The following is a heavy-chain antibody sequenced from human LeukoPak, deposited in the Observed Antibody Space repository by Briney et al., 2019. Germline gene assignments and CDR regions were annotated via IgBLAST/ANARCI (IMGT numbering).Heavy chain of an antibody. V-gene: IGHV3-33*01. Sequence: QPGRSLRLSCAASGFTFSPYGMHWVRQAPGKGLEWVAVIWYDGSNKYYADSVKGRFTISRDNSKNTLYLQMNSLRAEDTAVYYCAGSIAVAGLDYWGQGTLVTVSS. CDR2: IWYDGSNK. J-gene: IGHJ4*02. CDR1: GFTFSPYG. D-gene: IGHD6-19*01. CDR3: AGSIAVAGLDY.